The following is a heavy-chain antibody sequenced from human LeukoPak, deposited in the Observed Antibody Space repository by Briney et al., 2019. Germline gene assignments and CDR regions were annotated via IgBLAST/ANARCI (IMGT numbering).Heavy chain of an antibody. CDR3: ARGRIAVAGPLDYGMDV. CDR1: GGSISSYY. D-gene: IGHD6-19*01. CDR2: IYTSGST. Sequence: PSETLSLTCTVSGGSISSYYWSWIRQPAGKGLEWIGRIYTSGSTNYNPSLKSRVTMSVDTSKNQFSLKLSSVTAADTAVYYCARGRIAVAGPLDYGMDVWGQGTTVTVS. V-gene: IGHV4-4*07. J-gene: IGHJ6*02.